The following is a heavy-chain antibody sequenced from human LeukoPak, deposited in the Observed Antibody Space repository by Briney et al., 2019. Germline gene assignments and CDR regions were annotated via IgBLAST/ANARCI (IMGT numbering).Heavy chain of an antibody. Sequence: QPGGSLRLSCAASGFTFSSFALHWVRQAPGKGLEWVAVISFDGSNKYYADSVKGRFTISRDSSKNTLYLQMNSLRAEDTAVYYCARGLETTPDYWGQGTLVTVSS. V-gene: IGHV3-30-3*01. CDR3: ARGLETTPDY. CDR2: ISFDGSNK. D-gene: IGHD3-3*01. J-gene: IGHJ4*02. CDR1: GFTFSSFA.